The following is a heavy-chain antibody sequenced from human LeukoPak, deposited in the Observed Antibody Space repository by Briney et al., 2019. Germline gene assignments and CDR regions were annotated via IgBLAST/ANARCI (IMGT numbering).Heavy chain of an antibody. CDR2: MYYSGST. Sequence: SETLSLTCTVSGGSITSYYWNWLRQPPGKGLEWIGYMYYSGSTNYNPSLRSRATISVDTSKNQFSLRLSSVTAADTAIYYCARVAAAGTLWGQGTLVTVSS. D-gene: IGHD6-13*01. J-gene: IGHJ4*02. CDR1: GGSITSYY. CDR3: ARVAAAGTL. V-gene: IGHV4-59*01.